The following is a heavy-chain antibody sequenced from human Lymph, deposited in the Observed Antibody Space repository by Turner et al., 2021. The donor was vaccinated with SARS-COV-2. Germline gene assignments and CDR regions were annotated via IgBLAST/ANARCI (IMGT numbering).Heavy chain of an antibody. Sequence: EVQLVESGGGLVQPGGSLRLSCAASGFTVSSNYMSWVRQAQGKGLEWVSVIYSGGSTFYADSVKGRFTISRDKSKNTLYLQMNSLRAEDTAVYYCARDFREGAFDIWGQGTMVTISS. V-gene: IGHV3-66*01. J-gene: IGHJ3*02. CDR3: ARDFREGAFDI. CDR1: GFTVSSNY. CDR2: IYSGGST. D-gene: IGHD3-10*01.